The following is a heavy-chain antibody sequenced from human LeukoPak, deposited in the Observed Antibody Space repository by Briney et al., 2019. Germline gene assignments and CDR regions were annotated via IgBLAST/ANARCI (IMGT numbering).Heavy chain of an antibody. CDR3: TRDGGYYYDSSGYGAFDI. CDR1: GGSISSYY. J-gene: IGHJ3*02. CDR2: IYYSGST. V-gene: IGHV4-59*01. D-gene: IGHD3-22*01. Sequence: SETLSLTCTVSGGSISSYYWSWIRQPPGKGLEWIGYIYYSGSTNYNPSLKSRVTISVDTSKNQFSLKLSSVTAADTAVYYCTRDGGYYYDSSGYGAFDIWGQGTMVTVSS.